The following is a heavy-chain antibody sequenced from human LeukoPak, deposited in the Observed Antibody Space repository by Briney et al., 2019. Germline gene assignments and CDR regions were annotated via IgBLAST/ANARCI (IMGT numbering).Heavy chain of an antibody. D-gene: IGHD1-26*01. Sequence: GGSLRLSCAASGFTFSSYAMSWVRQAPGKGLEWVSAISGSGGSTYYADSVKGRFTISRDNSKNTLYLQMNSLRAENTAVYYCAKHSGSYSGGLPIDYWGQGTLVTVSS. V-gene: IGHV3-23*01. CDR3: AKHSGSYSGGLPIDY. CDR2: ISGSGGST. J-gene: IGHJ4*02. CDR1: GFTFSSYA.